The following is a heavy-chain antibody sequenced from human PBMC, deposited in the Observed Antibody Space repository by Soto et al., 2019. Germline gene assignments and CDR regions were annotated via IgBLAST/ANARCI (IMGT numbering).Heavy chain of an antibody. CDR1: GYTFTSYY. D-gene: IGHD3-22*01. V-gene: IGHV1-46*01. CDR3: ARVPLYYDSSGYYYDHYYGMDV. CDR2: INPSAGST. J-gene: IGHJ6*02. Sequence: ASVKVSCKASGYTFTSYYIHWARQAPGQGLEWVGIINPSAGSTSYAQNFQGRVTMTRDTSTSTVYMELSSLRSEDTAVYYCARVPLYYDSSGYYYDHYYGMDVWGQGTTVT.